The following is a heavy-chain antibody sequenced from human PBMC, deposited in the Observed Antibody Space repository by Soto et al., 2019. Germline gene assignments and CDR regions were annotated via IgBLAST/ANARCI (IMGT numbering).Heavy chain of an antibody. CDR2: ISGSGGST. D-gene: IGHD5-18*01. V-gene: IGHV3-23*01. Sequence: PWGSLRLSCAASGFTFISYAMSFFRHAPWKGLEWVSAISGSGGSTYYADSVKGRFTISRDNSKNTLYLQMNSLRAEDTAVYYCAKEGGDVDTAMVFDYWGQGTLVTVSS. CDR3: AKEGGDVDTAMVFDY. J-gene: IGHJ4*02. CDR1: GFTFISYA.